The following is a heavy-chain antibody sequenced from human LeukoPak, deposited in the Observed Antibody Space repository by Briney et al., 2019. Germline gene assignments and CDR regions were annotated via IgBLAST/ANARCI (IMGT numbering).Heavy chain of an antibody. D-gene: IGHD3-16*01. Sequence: GESLRLSCAAAGFTFSSYAMSWVRQAPGKGLEWVSAISGSGGSTYYADSVKGRFTISRDNSKNTLYLQMNSLRPEDTAVYYCAKDEAGVSHVGGAFYIWVQGTMVTVSS. V-gene: IGHV3-23*01. CDR3: AKDEAGVSHVGGAFYI. J-gene: IGHJ3*02. CDR1: GFTFSSYA. CDR2: ISGSGGST.